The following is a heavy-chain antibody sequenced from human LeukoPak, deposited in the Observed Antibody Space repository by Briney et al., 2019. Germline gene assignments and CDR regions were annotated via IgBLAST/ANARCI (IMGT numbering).Heavy chain of an antibody. CDR2: ISAYNGNT. V-gene: IGHV1-18*01. J-gene: IGHJ5*02. D-gene: IGHD2-15*01. CDR3: ARDPPEGCSGGSCYSGNWFDP. CDR1: GGTFGSYP. Sequence: ASVKVSCKASGGTFGSYPISWVRQAPGQGLEWMGWISAYNGNTNYAQKLQGRVTMTTDTSTSTAYMELRSLRSDDTAVYYCARDPPEGCSGGSCYSGNWFDPWGQGTLVTVSS.